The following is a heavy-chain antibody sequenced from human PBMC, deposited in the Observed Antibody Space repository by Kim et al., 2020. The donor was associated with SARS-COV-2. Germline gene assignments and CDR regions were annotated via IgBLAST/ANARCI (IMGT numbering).Heavy chain of an antibody. V-gene: IGHV3-23*01. Sequence: GGSLRLSCAASGFTFSSFAMTWVRQAPGKGLEWVSILSDSGGDTFYADSVKGRFTISRDNSKNTLYLQMNSLRAEDTAVYYCAKKGILARGPWYFDLWGRGTLVTVSS. CDR1: GFTFSSFA. CDR3: AKKGILARGPWYFDL. D-gene: IGHD6-13*01. CDR2: LSDSGGDT. J-gene: IGHJ2*01.